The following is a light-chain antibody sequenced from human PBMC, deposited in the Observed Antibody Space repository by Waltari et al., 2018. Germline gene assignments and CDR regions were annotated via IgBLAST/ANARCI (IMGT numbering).Light chain of an antibody. CDR2: GAS. CDR3: QQYGRSWNT. J-gene: IGKJ2*01. Sequence: EIVLTPSPGTLSLSPGESATLSCRAIQSVSSSYLAWYQQKPGQAPRLLIHGASSRATGIPDRFSGSGSGTDFTLTISRLEPEDFAVYYCQQYGRSWNTFGQGTKLEIK. V-gene: IGKV3-20*01. CDR1: QSVSSSY.